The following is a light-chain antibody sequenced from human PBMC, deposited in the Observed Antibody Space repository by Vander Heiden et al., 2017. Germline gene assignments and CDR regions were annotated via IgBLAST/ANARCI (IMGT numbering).Light chain of an antibody. J-gene: IGKJ2*02. Sequence: EIVMTQSPATLSVSPGERATLSCRASQSVSSNLAWYQLKPGQAPRLLIYGASTRATGIPARFSGSGSGTEFTLTISSLQSEDFAVYYCQQYNNWPPSCTFGQGTKLEIK. CDR1: QSVSSN. V-gene: IGKV3-15*01. CDR2: GAS. CDR3: QQYNNWPPSCT.